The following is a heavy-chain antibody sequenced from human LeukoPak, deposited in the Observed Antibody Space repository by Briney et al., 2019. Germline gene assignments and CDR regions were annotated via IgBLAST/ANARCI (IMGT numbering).Heavy chain of an antibody. J-gene: IGHJ4*02. CDR3: ARVGYYDSSGYYYGY. CDR1: GYTFTSYG. D-gene: IGHD3-22*01. CDR2: ISAYNGNT. V-gene: IGHV1-18*01. Sequence: ASVKVSCKASGYTFTSYGISWVRQAPGQGHEWMGWISAYNGNTNYAQKLQGRVTMTTDTSTSTAYMELRSLRSDDTAVYYCARVGYYDSSGYYYGYWGQGTLVTVPS.